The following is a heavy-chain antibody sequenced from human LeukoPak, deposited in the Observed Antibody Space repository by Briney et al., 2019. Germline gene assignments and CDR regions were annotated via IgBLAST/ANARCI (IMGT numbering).Heavy chain of an antibody. CDR2: ISSSNSHI. V-gene: IGHV3-21*01. CDR3: ARDLYGDYVFDY. Sequence: PGGSLRLSCAASGFTFTTYSMNWVRQAPGKGLEWVSSISSSNSHIYYADSVKGRFTISRGNAKNSLYLQMNSLRAEDTAVYYCARDLYGDYVFDYWGQGTLVTVSS. D-gene: IGHD4-17*01. CDR1: GFTFTTYS. J-gene: IGHJ4*02.